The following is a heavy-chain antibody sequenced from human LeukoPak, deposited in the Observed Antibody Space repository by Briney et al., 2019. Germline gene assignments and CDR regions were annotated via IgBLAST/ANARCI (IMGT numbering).Heavy chain of an antibody. CDR1: GDSLSSRY. V-gene: IGHV4-59*08. J-gene: IGHJ4*02. D-gene: IGHD6-19*01. Sequence: SETLSLTCTVSGDSLSSRYWSWIRQPPGKGLEWIGYIYGSGSTHYDPSLRSRVTISEDTSKNQFSLKLTSVTAADTAVYYCARNVGWYSHDSWGQGTLVTVSS. CDR2: IYGSGST. CDR3: ARNVGWYSHDS.